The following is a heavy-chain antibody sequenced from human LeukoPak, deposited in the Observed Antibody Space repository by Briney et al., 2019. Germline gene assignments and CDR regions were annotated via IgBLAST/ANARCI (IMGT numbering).Heavy chain of an antibody. CDR3: ARAACGGDCYDFDY. D-gene: IGHD2-21*02. CDR2: INPNSGGT. V-gene: IGHV1-2*04. J-gene: IGHJ4*02. CDR1: GYTFTSYD. Sequence: ASVKVSCKASGYTFTSYDINWVRQAPGQGLEWMGWINPNSGGTNYAQKFQGWVTMTRDTSISTAYMELSRLRSDDTAVYYCARAACGGDCYDFDYWGQGTLVTVSS.